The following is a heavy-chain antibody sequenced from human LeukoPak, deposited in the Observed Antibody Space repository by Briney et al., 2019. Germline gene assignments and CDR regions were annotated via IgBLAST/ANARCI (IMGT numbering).Heavy chain of an antibody. CDR1: GGSVSSGISY. V-gene: IGHV4-61*01. D-gene: IGHD5-24*01. Sequence: SETLSLTCSVSGGSVSSGISYWSWIRQSPGKGLEWIGFVYYTGSTNYNPSLMSRVTISVDTSKNQFSLKMNSVVAADTAIYYCAGGTDGRRFFDLWGRGTLVTVSS. CDR2: VYYTGST. CDR3: AGGTDGRRFFDL. J-gene: IGHJ2*01.